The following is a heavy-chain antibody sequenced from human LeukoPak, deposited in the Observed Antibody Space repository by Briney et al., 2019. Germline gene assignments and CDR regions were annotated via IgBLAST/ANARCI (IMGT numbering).Heavy chain of an antibody. CDR1: DGPISSSSYY. D-gene: IGHD3-10*01. CDR3: ARDGTMVRGVDQNWFDP. Sequence: SETLSLTCTVSDGPISSSSYYWGWIRQPPGKGLEWIGTIYYSGSTYYNPSLKSRVTISVDTSKNQFSLKLSSVTAADTAVYYCARDGTMVRGVDQNWFDPWGQGTLVTVSS. V-gene: IGHV4-39*07. CDR2: IYYSGST. J-gene: IGHJ5*02.